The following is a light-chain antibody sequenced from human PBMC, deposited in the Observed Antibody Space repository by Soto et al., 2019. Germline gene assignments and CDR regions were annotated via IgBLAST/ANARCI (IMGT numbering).Light chain of an antibody. CDR1: QSVSSSF. Sequence: IVLTHSPGTLSLSPWERATLSFRSSQSVSSSFLAWYQQKPGQAPRLLIYGASNRATGIPDRFSGSGSGTDFTLTISRLEPEDFAVYYCQQYVTSPWTFGQGTKVDIK. CDR3: QQYVTSPWT. CDR2: GAS. J-gene: IGKJ1*01. V-gene: IGKV3-20*01.